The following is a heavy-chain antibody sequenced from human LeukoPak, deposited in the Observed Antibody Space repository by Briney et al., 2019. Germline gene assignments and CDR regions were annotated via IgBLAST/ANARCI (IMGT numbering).Heavy chain of an antibody. V-gene: IGHV1-2*02. CDR1: RYSFTGYY. CDR3: ARDWGYFDSRGYCDY. D-gene: IGHD3-22*01. CDR2: INTNSGGT. J-gene: IGHJ4*02. Sequence: ASVKVSCKASRYSFTGYYMHWVRQAPGQGLEWMGWINTNSGGTNYAQKFQGRVTMTRDTSISTAYMELSRLRPDDTAVYYCARDWGYFDSRGYCDYWGQGTLVTVSS.